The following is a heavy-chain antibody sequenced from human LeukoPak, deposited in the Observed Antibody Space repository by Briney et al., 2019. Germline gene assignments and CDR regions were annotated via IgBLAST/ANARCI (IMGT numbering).Heavy chain of an antibody. CDR1: GFTFSSYS. CDR2: ISSSSSYI. D-gene: IGHD2-2*01. CDR3: ARRCSSTSCLQY. V-gene: IGHV3-21*01. J-gene: IGHJ4*02. Sequence: SGGSLRLSCAASGFTFSSYSMNWVRQAPGKGLEWVSYISSSSSYIYYADSVKGRFTISRDNAKNSLYLQMNSLRAEDTAVYYCARRCSSTSCLQYWGQGTLVTVSS.